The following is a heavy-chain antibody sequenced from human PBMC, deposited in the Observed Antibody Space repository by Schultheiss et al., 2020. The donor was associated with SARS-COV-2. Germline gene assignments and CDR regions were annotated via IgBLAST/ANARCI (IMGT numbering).Heavy chain of an antibody. J-gene: IGHJ5*02. CDR2: IIPIFGTA. V-gene: IGHV1-69*13. Sequence: SVKVSCKASGGTFSSYAISWVRQAPGQGLEWMGGIIPIFGTANYAQKFQGRVTITADESTSTAYMELSRLRSDDTAVYYCARGGSIAAAAFDPWGQGTLVTVSS. CDR3: ARGGSIAAAAFDP. CDR1: GGTFSSYA. D-gene: IGHD6-13*01.